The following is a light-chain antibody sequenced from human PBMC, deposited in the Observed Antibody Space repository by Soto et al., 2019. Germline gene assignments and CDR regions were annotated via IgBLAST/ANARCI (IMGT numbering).Light chain of an antibody. CDR1: SSDVGGYNY. V-gene: IGLV2-14*01. CDR3: SSSRDSPSLV. CDR2: EVS. J-gene: IGLJ3*02. Sequence: QSALTQPASVSGSPGQSITISCTGTSSDVGGYNYVSWYQQHPGKAPKLLIFEVSNRPSGVSNRFSGSKSGNTASLTISGLQAEDEADYYCSSSRDSPSLVFGGGTMLAVL.